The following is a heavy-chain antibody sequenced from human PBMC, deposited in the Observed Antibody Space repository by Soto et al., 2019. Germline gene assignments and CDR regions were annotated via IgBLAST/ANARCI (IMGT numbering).Heavy chain of an antibody. Sequence: GGSLRLSCAASGFTFSNYAIQWVRQAPGKGLEWVAVISYEGNNKYYADSVKGRFTISRDNSKNTLYMQMNSLRPEDTAVYYCAKDYSGSHLGQVASRAQGTLVTVSS. D-gene: IGHD6-13*01. V-gene: IGHV3-30-3*01. CDR3: AKDYSGSHLGQVAS. CDR1: GFTFSNYA. CDR2: ISYEGNNK. J-gene: IGHJ4*02.